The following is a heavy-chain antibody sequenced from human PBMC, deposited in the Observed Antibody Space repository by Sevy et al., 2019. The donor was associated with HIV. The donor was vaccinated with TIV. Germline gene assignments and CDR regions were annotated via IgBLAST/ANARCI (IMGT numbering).Heavy chain of an antibody. CDR3: AKDGVYGGNFEHFQH. CDR1: GFTFNSYA. V-gene: IGHV3-23*01. CDR2: ITGGGGTT. J-gene: IGHJ1*01. Sequence: GGSLRLSCAASGFTFNSYAMSWVRQAPGKGLEWVSSITGGGGTTYFADSVKGRFTISRDNSKNTLYLQRNSLRAGDTALYYCAKDGVYGGNFEHFQHWGQGTLVTVSS. D-gene: IGHD4-17*01.